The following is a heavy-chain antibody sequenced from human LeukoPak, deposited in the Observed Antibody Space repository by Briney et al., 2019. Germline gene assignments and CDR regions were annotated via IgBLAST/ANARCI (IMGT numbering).Heavy chain of an antibody. Sequence: PGGSLRLSCAASGFTFSSYWMHWVRQAPGKGLVWVSRINSDGSSTSYADSVKGRFTISRDNAKNTLYLQMNSLRAEDTAVYYCARDTAVAGTRYYYYYMDVWGKGTTVTVSS. CDR1: GFTFSSYW. D-gene: IGHD6-19*01. CDR2: INSDGSST. CDR3: ARDTAVAGTRYYYYYMDV. V-gene: IGHV3-74*01. J-gene: IGHJ6*03.